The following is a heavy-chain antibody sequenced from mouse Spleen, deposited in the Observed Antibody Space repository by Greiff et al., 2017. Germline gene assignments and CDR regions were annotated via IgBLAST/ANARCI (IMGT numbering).Heavy chain of an antibody. D-gene: IGHD1-2*01. J-gene: IGHJ4*01. Sequence: EVKLVESGGGLVQPGGSLKLSCAASGFTFSSYGMSWVRQTPDKRLELVATINSNGGSTYYPDSVKGRFTISRDNAKNTLYLQMSSLKSEDTAMYYCARAPLLRLQDAMDYWGQGTSVTVSS. CDR3: ARAPLLRLQDAMDY. V-gene: IGHV5-6-3*01. CDR1: GFTFSSYG. CDR2: INSNGGST.